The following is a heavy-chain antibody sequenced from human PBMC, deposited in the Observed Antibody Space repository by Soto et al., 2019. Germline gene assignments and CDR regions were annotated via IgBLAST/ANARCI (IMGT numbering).Heavy chain of an antibody. J-gene: IGHJ4*02. D-gene: IGHD5-18*01. CDR3: ARGIPRGYSYGSYYFDY. CDR2: IYSGGRT. CDR1: WVPVSSNN. Sequence: SLRLSSAAPWVPVSSNNMTRVRPAPGEGLEWVSVIYSGGRTYYADSVKGRFTISRDNSKNTLYLQMNSLRAEDTAVYYCARGIPRGYSYGSYYFDYWGQGTLVTVSS. V-gene: IGHV3-53*01.